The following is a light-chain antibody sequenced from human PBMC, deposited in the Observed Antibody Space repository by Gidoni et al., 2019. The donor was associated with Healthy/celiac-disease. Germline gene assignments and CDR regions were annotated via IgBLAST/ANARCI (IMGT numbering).Light chain of an antibody. CDR3: QQNKSDPYT. Sequence: DIQMTQSPSSLSASVGDSVTITCRSSQDISKSLAWFQQKPGKAPKPLIHAASTLQSGVPSKFSGSGSGTDFTLIITSLQPEDFATYYCQQNKSDPYTFGPGTKVEIK. CDR1: QDISKS. V-gene: IGKV1-16*02. J-gene: IGKJ3*01. CDR2: AAS.